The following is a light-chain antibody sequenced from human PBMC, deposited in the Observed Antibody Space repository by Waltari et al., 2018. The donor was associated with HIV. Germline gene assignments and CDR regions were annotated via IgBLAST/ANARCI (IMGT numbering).Light chain of an antibody. CDR2: KDK. V-gene: IGLV3-25*03. Sequence: SDEVTQTPSVSVSPGQTDRITCSGEPMTKKSAYWYQQKPGQAPVVVIYKDKERPSGIPERFSGSSSGTRATLTICGVQAEDESDYYCQSADSSCTSFGGGTKLTGL. J-gene: IGLJ2*01. CDR1: PMTKKS. CDR3: QSADSSCTS.